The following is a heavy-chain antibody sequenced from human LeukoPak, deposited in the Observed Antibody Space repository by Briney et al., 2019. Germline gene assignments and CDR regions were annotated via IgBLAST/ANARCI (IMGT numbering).Heavy chain of an antibody. V-gene: IGHV1-8*01. Sequence: ASVKVSCKASGYTFTSYDINWVRQATGQGLEWMGWMNPNSGNTGYAQKLQGRVTMTTDTSTSTAYMELRSLRSDDTAVYYCARIYYYDSSGYPDYWGQGTLVTVSS. CDR2: MNPNSGNT. J-gene: IGHJ4*02. CDR3: ARIYYYDSSGYPDY. D-gene: IGHD3-22*01. CDR1: GYTFTSYD.